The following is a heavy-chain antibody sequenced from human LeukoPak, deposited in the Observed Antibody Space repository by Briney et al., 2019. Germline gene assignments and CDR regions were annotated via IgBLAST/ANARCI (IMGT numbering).Heavy chain of an antibody. D-gene: IGHD3-10*01. Sequence: SETLSLTCTVSGGSISSYYWSWIRQPPGKGLEWIGYIYYSGSTNYNPSLKSQVTISVDTSKNQFSLKLSSVTAADTPVYYCAHYGSGRVFGYWGQGTLVTVSS. CDR3: AHYGSGRVFGY. V-gene: IGHV4-59*01. J-gene: IGHJ4*02. CDR2: IYYSGST. CDR1: GGSISSYY.